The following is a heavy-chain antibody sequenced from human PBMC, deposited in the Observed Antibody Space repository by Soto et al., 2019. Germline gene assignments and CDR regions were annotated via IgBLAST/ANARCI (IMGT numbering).Heavy chain of an antibody. V-gene: IGHV4-59*08. CDR3: ASTNRGDFWSGYSRYYYYYMDV. J-gene: IGHJ6*03. D-gene: IGHD3-3*01. CDR2: IYYSGST. Sequence: PSETLSLTCTVSGGSISSYYWSWIRQPPGKGLEWIGYIYYSGSTNYNPSFKSRVTISVDTSKNQFSLKLSSVTAADTAVYYCASTNRGDFWSGYSRYYYYYMDVWGKGTTVTVSS. CDR1: GGSISSYY.